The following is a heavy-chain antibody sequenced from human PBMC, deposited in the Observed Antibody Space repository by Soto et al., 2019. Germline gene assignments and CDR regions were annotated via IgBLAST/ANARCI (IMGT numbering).Heavy chain of an antibody. CDR1: GFTFTTYA. D-gene: IGHD6-19*01. CDR3: AKGCLTVAGPSCS. J-gene: IGHJ4*02. V-gene: IGHV3-23*01. CDR2: ITGSGGGT. Sequence: EVQLLESGGGLVQPGGSLRLSCAASGFTFTTYAMSWVRQAPGKGLEWVSSITGSGGGTYYADSVKGRFTISRDNSKNTLYLQMNSLGAEDTALYYCAKGCLTVAGPSCSWGQGALVTVSS.